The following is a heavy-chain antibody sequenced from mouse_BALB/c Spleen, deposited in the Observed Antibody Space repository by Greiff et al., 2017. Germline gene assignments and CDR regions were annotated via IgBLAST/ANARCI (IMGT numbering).Heavy chain of an antibody. Sequence: QVQLQQPGAELVKPGASVKLSCKASGYTFTSYWMHWVKQRPGQGLEWIGEIDPSDSYTNYNQKFKGKATLTVDKSSSTAYMQLSSLTSEDSAVYYCARGGDGNAWFAYWGQGTLVTVSA. CDR2: IDPSDSYT. CDR3: ARGGDGNAWFAY. V-gene: IGHV1-69*02. J-gene: IGHJ3*01. D-gene: IGHD2-1*01. CDR1: GYTFTSYW.